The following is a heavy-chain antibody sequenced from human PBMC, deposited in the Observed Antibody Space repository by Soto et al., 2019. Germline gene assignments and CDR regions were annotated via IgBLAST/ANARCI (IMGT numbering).Heavy chain of an antibody. Sequence: PSETLSLTCAVYGGSFSGYYWSWIRQPPGKGLEWIGEINHSGSTNYNPSLKSRVTISVDTSKNQFSLKLSSVTAADTAVYYCARRSGIVVVPAAIILYYGMDVWGQGTTVTVSS. CDR3: ARRSGIVVVPAAIILYYGMDV. V-gene: IGHV4-34*01. CDR2: INHSGST. J-gene: IGHJ6*01. CDR1: GGSFSGYY. D-gene: IGHD2-2*01.